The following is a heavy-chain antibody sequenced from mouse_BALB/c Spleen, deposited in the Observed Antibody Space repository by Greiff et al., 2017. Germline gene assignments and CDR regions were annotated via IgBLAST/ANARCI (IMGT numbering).Heavy chain of an antibody. Sequence: VHVKQSGAELVRSGASVKLSCTASGFNIKDYYMHWVKQRPEQGLEWIGWIDPENGDTEYAPKFQGKATMTADTSSNTAYLQLSSLTSEDTAVYYCNADGKDCWGRGTTLTVSS. CDR3: NADGKDC. V-gene: IGHV14-4*02. D-gene: IGHD2-1*01. CDR2: IDPENGDT. CDR1: GFNIKDYY. J-gene: IGHJ2*01.